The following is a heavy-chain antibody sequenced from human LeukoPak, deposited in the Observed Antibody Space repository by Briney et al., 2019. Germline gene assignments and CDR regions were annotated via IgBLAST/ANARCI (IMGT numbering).Heavy chain of an antibody. Sequence: SETLSLTCTVSGGSISSGGYYWSWIRQHPGKGLEWIGYIYYSGSTYYNPSLKSRVTISVDTPKNQFSLKLSSVTAADTAVYYCARAATVTDFDYWGQGTLVTVSS. CDR3: ARAATVTDFDY. D-gene: IGHD4-17*01. CDR2: IYYSGST. J-gene: IGHJ4*02. V-gene: IGHV4-31*03. CDR1: GGSISSGGYY.